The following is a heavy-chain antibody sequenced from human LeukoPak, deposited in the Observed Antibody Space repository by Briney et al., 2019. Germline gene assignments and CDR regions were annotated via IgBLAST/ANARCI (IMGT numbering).Heavy chain of an antibody. V-gene: IGHV1-18*01. Sequence: GSSVKVSCKASGYTFTSYGISWVRQAPGQGLEWMGWISAYNGNTNYAQKLQGRVTMTTDTSTSTAYMELRSLRSDDTAVYYCARVGYDILTGYYKGVLDYWGQGTLVTVSS. CDR1: GYTFTSYG. CDR2: ISAYNGNT. J-gene: IGHJ4*02. CDR3: ARVGYDILTGYYKGVLDY. D-gene: IGHD3-9*01.